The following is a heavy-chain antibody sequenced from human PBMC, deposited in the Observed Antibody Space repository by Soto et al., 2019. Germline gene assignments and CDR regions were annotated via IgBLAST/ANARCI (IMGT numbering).Heavy chain of an antibody. Sequence: GASVKVSCKASGGTFSSYAISWVRQAPGQGLEWMGGIIPIFGTANYAQKFQGRVTITADESTSTAYMELSSLRSEDTAVYYCARQGGGQLWLLGYWGQGTLVTVSS. CDR2: IIPIFGTA. D-gene: IGHD5-18*01. V-gene: IGHV1-69*13. CDR1: GGTFSSYA. CDR3: ARQGGGQLWLLGY. J-gene: IGHJ4*02.